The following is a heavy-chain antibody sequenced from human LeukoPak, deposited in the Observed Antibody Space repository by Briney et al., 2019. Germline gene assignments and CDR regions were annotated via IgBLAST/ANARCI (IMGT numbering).Heavy chain of an antibody. CDR3: AKGFGMAGPYYFDY. V-gene: IGHV3-23*01. Sequence: GGSLRLSCAASGFTLSNHWMSWVRQAPGKGLEWVSAISGSGGSTYYADSVKGRFTISRDNSKNTLYLQMNSLRAEDTAVYYCAKGFGMAGPYYFDYWGQETLVTVSS. CDR2: ISGSGGST. D-gene: IGHD5-24*01. J-gene: IGHJ4*02. CDR1: GFTLSNHW.